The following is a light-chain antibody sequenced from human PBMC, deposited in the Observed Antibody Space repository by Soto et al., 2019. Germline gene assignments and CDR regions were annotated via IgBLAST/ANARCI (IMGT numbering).Light chain of an antibody. CDR1: QGISSY. CDR3: QQLNSYPLT. CDR2: AAS. V-gene: IGKV1-9*01. Sequence: IPLTQSPSSLSASVGDRFTITCRASQGISSYLAWYQQKPGKAPKLLIYAASTLQSGVPSRFSGSGSGTDFTLTISSLQPEGFATYYCQQLNSYPLTFGGGTKVEIK. J-gene: IGKJ4*01.